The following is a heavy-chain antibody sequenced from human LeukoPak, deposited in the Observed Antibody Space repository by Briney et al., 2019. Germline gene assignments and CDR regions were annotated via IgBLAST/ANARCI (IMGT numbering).Heavy chain of an antibody. CDR1: GFTFSNYD. V-gene: IGHV3-23*01. J-gene: IGHJ4*02. D-gene: IGHD5-12*01. Sequence: GGSLRLSCAASGFTFSNYDMSWVRQAPGKGLEWVSGISASGGNTYYADSVQGRFTISRDNSKNTLYLQMNSLRADDTAVYYCATHSGYDFYFDYWGQGTLVTVSS. CDR2: ISASGGNT. CDR3: ATHSGYDFYFDY.